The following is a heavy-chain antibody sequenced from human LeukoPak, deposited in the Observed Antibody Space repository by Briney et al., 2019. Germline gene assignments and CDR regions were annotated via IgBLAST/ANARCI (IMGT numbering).Heavy chain of an antibody. Sequence: GASVKVSCKASGGTFSSYAISWVRQAPGQGLEWMGRIIPILGIANYAQKFQGRVTITADKSTSTAYMELSSLRSEDTAVYYCARGFRYGGNYYYYGMDVWGQGTTVTVSS. J-gene: IGHJ6*02. D-gene: IGHD4-17*01. CDR3: ARGFRYGGNYYYYGMDV. V-gene: IGHV1-69*04. CDR2: IIPILGIA. CDR1: GGTFSSYA.